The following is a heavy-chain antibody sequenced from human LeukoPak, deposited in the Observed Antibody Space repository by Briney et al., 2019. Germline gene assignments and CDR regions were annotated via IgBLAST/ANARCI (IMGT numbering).Heavy chain of an antibody. Sequence: SETLSLTCTVSGGSISSGGYYWSWIRQPPGKGLEWIGYIYHSGSTYYNPSLKSRVTISVDRSKNQFSLKLSSVTAADTAVYYCARGYYTGSYYDLYYWGQGTLVTVSS. J-gene: IGHJ4*02. V-gene: IGHV4-30-2*01. CDR1: GGSISSGGYY. CDR3: ARGYYTGSYYDLYY. CDR2: IYHSGST. D-gene: IGHD1-26*01.